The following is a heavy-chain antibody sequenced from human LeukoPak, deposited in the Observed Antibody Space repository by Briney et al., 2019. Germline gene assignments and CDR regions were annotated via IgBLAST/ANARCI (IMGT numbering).Heavy chain of an antibody. CDR2: INHSGST. V-gene: IGHV4-34*01. J-gene: IGHJ4*02. CDR1: GGSFSGYY. CDR3: ARVATLWRRNIVVVTAKGPFDY. D-gene: IGHD2-21*02. Sequence: SETLSLTCAVYGGSFSGYYWSWIRQPPGKGLEWIGEINHSGSTNYNPSLKSRVTISVGTSKNQFSLELSSVTAADTAVYYCARVATLWRRNIVVVTAKGPFDYWGQGTLVTVSS.